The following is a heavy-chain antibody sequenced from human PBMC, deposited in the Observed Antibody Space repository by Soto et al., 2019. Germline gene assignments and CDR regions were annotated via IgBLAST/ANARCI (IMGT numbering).Heavy chain of an antibody. J-gene: IGHJ4*02. V-gene: IGHV4-39*01. CDR3: ARHSGYFDY. CDR2: IYYSGST. CDR1: ARSLSSISYY. D-gene: IGHD1-26*01. Sequence: SETLSLTCTVSARSLSSISYYWGWIRQPPGKGLEWIGSIYYSGSTYYNPSLKSRVTISVDTSKNQFSLKLSSVTAADAAVYYCARHSGYFDYWGQGTLVTVS.